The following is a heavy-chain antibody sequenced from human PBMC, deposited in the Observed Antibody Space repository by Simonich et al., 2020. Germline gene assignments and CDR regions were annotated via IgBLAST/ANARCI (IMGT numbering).Heavy chain of an antibody. V-gene: IGHV1-2*02. Sequence: QVQLVQSGAEVKKPGASVKVSCKASGYTFTGYYMHWVRQAPGQGLEGRGWINPNSGGTNYAQKLQGRVHMTRDTSISTAYMELSRLRSDDTAVYYCARDYGSGSYYNALSDYWGQGTLVTVSS. D-gene: IGHD3-10*01. CDR3: ARDYGSGSYYNALSDY. CDR1: GYTFTGYY. J-gene: IGHJ4*02. CDR2: INPNSGGT.